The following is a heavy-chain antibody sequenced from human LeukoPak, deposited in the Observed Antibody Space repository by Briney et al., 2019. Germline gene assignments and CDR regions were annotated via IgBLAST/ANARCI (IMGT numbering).Heavy chain of an antibody. V-gene: IGHV4-30-2*01. CDR2: IYHSGST. J-gene: IGHJ3*02. CDR3: ARERSSSSWYGAFDI. Sequence: SQTLSLTCTVSGGSISSGGYYWSWIRQPPGKGLEWIGYIYHSGSTYYNPSLKSRVTISVDTSKNQFSLKLSSVTAADTAVYYCARERSSSSWYGAFDIWGQGTMVTVSS. CDR1: GGSISSGGYY. D-gene: IGHD6-13*01.